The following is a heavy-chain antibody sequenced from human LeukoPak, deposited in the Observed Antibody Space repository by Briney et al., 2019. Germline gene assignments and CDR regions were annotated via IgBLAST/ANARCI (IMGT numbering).Heavy chain of an antibody. CDR3: ARAPRNYQLASYFDY. CDR1: GGSISSSSYS. V-gene: IGHV4-39*01. D-gene: IGHD2-2*01. CDR2: IYYSGST. J-gene: IGHJ4*02. Sequence: SETLSLTCTVSGGSISSSSYSWGWIRQPPGKGLEWIGSIYYSGSTYYNPSLKSRVTISADTSKNQFSLKLSSVTAADTAVYYCARAPRNYQLASYFDYWGPGTLVTVSS.